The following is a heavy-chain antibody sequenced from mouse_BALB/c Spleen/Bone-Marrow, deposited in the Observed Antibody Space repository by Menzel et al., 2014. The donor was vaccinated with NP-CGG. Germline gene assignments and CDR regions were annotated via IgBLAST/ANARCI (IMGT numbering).Heavy chain of an antibody. J-gene: IGHJ4*01. Sequence: QVQLQQPGAELVKPGASVKLSCKASGYTFTSYWMHWVKQRPGQGLEWIGEIDPSDSYTNYNQKFKGKATLTVDKSSSTAYMQLSSLTSEDSAVYYCALIYYGNYDYAMDYWGRGTSVTVSS. D-gene: IGHD2-1*01. V-gene: IGHV1-69*02. CDR1: GYTFTSYW. CDR2: IDPSDSYT. CDR3: ALIYYGNYDYAMDY.